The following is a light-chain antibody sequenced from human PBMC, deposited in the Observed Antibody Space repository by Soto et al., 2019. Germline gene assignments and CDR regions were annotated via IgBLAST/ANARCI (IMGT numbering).Light chain of an antibody. CDR3: QQRINWPLS. CDR1: QSVSSY. V-gene: IGKV3-11*01. J-gene: IGKJ4*01. Sequence: EIVLTQSPATLSLSPGERATLSCRASQSVSSYLAWYQQKPGQAPRLLIYDASNRATGIPARFSGSGSGTDFTLIISTLEPEDFAVYYCQQRINWPLSFGGGTKVEIK. CDR2: DAS.